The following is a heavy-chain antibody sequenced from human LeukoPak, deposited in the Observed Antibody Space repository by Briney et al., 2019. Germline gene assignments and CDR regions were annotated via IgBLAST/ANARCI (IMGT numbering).Heavy chain of an antibody. CDR3: ARDILPGRERNAFDI. CDR1: GFTFSSYA. D-gene: IGHD1-1*01. Sequence: GGSLRLSCAASGFTFSSYAMHWVRQAPGKGLEWVAVISYDGSNKYYADSVKGRFTISRDNSKNTLYLQMNSLRAEDTAVYYCARDILPGRERNAFDIWGQGTMVTVSS. CDR2: ISYDGSNK. V-gene: IGHV3-30-3*01. J-gene: IGHJ3*02.